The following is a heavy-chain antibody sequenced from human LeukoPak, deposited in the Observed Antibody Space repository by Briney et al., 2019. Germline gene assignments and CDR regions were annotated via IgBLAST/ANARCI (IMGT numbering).Heavy chain of an antibody. CDR3: ARPRGLRTGFDY. J-gene: IGHJ4*02. Sequence: PSETLSLTCTVSGGSISSYYWSWIRQPPGKGLEWIGYIYYSGSTNYNPSLKSRVTISVDTSKNQFSLKLSSVTAADTAVYYCARPRGLRTGFDYWGQGTLVTVSS. D-gene: IGHD1-1*01. CDR1: GGSISSYY. V-gene: IGHV4-59*12. CDR2: IYYSGST.